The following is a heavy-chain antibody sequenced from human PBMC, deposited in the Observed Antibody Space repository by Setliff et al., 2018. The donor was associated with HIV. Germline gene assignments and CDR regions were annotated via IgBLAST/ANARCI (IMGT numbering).Heavy chain of an antibody. CDR3: ARFRLALRSYLFDS. CDR1: GDSFSDYY. CDR2: INHSGST. Sequence: SETLSLTCAVYGDSFSDYYWNWIRQPPGKGLEWIGEINHSGSTNFNPSLKRRVTISVDTSKNQFSLKLNSVTAADTAVYYCARFRLALRSYLFDSWGQGRPVTVSS. D-gene: IGHD1-7*01. J-gene: IGHJ5*01. V-gene: IGHV4-34*01.